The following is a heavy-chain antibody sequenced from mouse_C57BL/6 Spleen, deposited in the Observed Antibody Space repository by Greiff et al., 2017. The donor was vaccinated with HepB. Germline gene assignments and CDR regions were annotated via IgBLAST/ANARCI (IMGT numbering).Heavy chain of an antibody. J-gene: IGHJ2*01. CDR2: INPSSGYT. Sequence: QVQLKQSGAELARPGASVKMSCKASGYTFTSYTMHWVKQRPGQGLEWIGYINPSSGYTKYNQKFKDKATMTADKSSSTAYMQLSSLTSEDSAVYYSARNYDRQREEDDWGQGTTLTVSS. V-gene: IGHV1-4*01. D-gene: IGHD2-4*01. CDR3: ARNYDRQREEDD. CDR1: GYTFTSYT.